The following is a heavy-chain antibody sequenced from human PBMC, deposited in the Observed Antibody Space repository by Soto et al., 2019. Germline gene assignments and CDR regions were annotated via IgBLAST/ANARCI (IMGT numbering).Heavy chain of an antibody. Sequence: KQSQTLSLTCAVYGGSFSGYYWSWIRQPPGKGLEWIGEINHSGSTNYNPSLKSRVTISVDTSKNQFSLKLSSVTAADTAVYYCARRRGYSSSWITYNWFDPWGQGTLVTVSS. CDR2: INHSGST. J-gene: IGHJ5*02. CDR3: ARRRGYSSSWITYNWFDP. D-gene: IGHD6-13*01. V-gene: IGHV4-34*01. CDR1: GGSFSGYY.